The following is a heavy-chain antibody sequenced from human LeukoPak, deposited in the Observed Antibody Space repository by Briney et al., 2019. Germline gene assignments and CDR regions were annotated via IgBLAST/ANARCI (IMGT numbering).Heavy chain of an antibody. J-gene: IGHJ4*02. Sequence: GGSLRLSCAASGLTFSSYGMSWVRQAPGKGLEWVSAISGSGGSTYYADSVKGRFTISRDNSKNTLYLQMNSLRAEDTAVYYCAKFVESSGYFDYWGQGTLVTVSS. CDR2: ISGSGGST. V-gene: IGHV3-23*01. CDR3: AKFVESSGYFDY. D-gene: IGHD3-22*01. CDR1: GLTFSSYG.